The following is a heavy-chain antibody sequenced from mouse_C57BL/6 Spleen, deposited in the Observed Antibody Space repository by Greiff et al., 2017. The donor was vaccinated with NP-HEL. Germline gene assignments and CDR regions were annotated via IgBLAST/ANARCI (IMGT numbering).Heavy chain of an antibody. Sequence: EVQLVESGGGLVQPGGSLSLSCAASGFTFTDYYMSWVRQPPGKALEWLGFIRNKANGYTTEYSASVKGRFTISRDNSQSILYLQMNALRAEDSATYYCARYGGTWEDAMDYWGQGTSVTVSS. CDR1: GFTFTDYY. D-gene: IGHD3-3*01. CDR3: ARYGGTWEDAMDY. CDR2: IRNKANGYTT. J-gene: IGHJ4*01. V-gene: IGHV7-3*01.